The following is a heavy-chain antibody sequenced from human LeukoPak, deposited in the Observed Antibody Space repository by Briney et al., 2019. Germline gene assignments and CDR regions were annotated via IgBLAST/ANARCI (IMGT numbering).Heavy chain of an antibody. J-gene: IGHJ4*02. Sequence: GGSLRLSCEASGFTFSGYWMSWVRQAPGRGLEWVADINEDGTTIYYVNSVKGRFTISRDNAKNSLSLQLNTLRAGDTAVYYCARWSYVSGTWFLDYWGQGTLVTVSS. V-gene: IGHV3-7*05. CDR1: GFTFSGYW. CDR2: INEDGTTI. CDR3: ARWSYVSGTWFLDY. D-gene: IGHD3-10*01.